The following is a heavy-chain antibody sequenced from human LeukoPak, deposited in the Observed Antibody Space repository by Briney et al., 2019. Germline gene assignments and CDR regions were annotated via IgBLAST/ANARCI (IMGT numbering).Heavy chain of an antibody. J-gene: IGHJ4*02. D-gene: IGHD2-15*01. V-gene: IGHV1-2*02. CDR1: GYTFTGYY. CDR2: INPNSGGT. CDR3: ARGAEIACSGINCYLYYFDS. Sequence: ASVKVSCKASGYTFTGYYMHWVRQAPGQGLEWMGWINPNSGGTNYAQKFQGRVTMTRDTSISTAYMELSRLRSDDTAVYYCARGAEIACSGINCYLYYFDSWGQGTLVTVSS.